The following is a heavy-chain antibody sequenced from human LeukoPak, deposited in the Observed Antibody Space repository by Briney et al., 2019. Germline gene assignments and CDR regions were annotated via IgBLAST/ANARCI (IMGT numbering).Heavy chain of an antibody. CDR1: GFTFSSYW. V-gene: IGHV3-74*01. CDR3: ARVYGGYTPDYYYGMDV. Sequence: GGSLRLSCAASGFTFSSYWMHWVRQAPGKGPVWVSRINSDGSSTSYADSVKGRFTISRDNAKNTLYLQMNSLRAEDTAVYYCARVYGGYTPDYYYGMDVWGQGTTVTVSS. J-gene: IGHJ6*02. D-gene: IGHD5-12*01. CDR2: INSDGSST.